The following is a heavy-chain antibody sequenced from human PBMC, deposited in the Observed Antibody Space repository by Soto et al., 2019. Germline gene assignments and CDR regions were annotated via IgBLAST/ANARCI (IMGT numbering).Heavy chain of an antibody. Sequence: SSETLSLTCAVSGGSISSGGYSWSWIRQPPGKGLEWIGYIYHSGSTYYNPSLKSRVTISVDRSKNQFSLKLSSVTAADTAVYYCARVIVVVPAARGANWFDPWGQGTMVTVSS. J-gene: IGHJ5*01. CDR2: IYHSGST. CDR3: ARVIVVVPAARGANWFDP. CDR1: GGSISSGGYS. D-gene: IGHD2-2*01. V-gene: IGHV4-30-2*01.